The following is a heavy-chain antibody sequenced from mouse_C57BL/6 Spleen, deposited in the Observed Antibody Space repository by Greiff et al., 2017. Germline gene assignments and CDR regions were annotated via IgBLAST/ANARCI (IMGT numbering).Heavy chain of an antibody. CDR1: GFTFSSYA. D-gene: IGHD2-2*01. CDR2: ISDGGSYT. V-gene: IGHV5-4*01. Sequence: DVQLQESGGGLVKPGGSLKLSCAASGFTFSSYAMSWVRQTPEKRLEWVATISDGGSYTYYPDNVKGRFTISRDNAKNNLYLQMSHLKSEDTAMYYCARGLSFDYWGQGTTLTVSS. J-gene: IGHJ2*01. CDR3: ARGLSFDY.